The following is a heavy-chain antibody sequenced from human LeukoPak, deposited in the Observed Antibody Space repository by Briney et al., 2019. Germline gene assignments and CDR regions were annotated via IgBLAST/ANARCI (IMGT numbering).Heavy chain of an antibody. D-gene: IGHD3-16*02. CDR1: GYTFTSYD. Sequence: ASAKVSCKASGYTFTSYDINWVRQAPGQGLEWMGYMNPASGNTGYAQKFQGRVTMTTDTSISTAYMELSSLRSEDTAVYYCARVPREIASIWGQGTMVTVSS. CDR2: MNPASGNT. V-gene: IGHV1-8*01. J-gene: IGHJ3*02. CDR3: ARVPREIASI.